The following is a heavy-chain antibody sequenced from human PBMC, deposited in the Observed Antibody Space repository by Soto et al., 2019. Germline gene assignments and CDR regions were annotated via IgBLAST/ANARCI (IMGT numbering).Heavy chain of an antibody. CDR1: GFTFSRYW. CDR2: INQDGSEK. Sequence: EVQLVESGGGLVQPGGSLKLSCAASGFTFSRYWMSWVRQAPGKGLEWVANINQDGSEKYYVDSVKGRFTISRDNAKNSLYLQMNSRRVEDTAVYYCARDLLDPWGKGTLVTVSS. J-gene: IGHJ5*02. V-gene: IGHV3-7*04. CDR3: ARDLLDP.